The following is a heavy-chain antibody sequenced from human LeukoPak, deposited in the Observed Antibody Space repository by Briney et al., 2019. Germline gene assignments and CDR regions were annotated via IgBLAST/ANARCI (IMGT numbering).Heavy chain of an antibody. CDR1: GGSISSGGYS. CDR2: TYYSGST. Sequence: SETLSLTCAVSGGSISSGGYSWSWIRQPPGKGLEWTGYTYYSGSTNYNPSLKSRVTMSVDTSKNQFSLKLSSVTAADTAVYYCARDGDSSGYSTFDYWGQGTLVTVSS. CDR3: ARDGDSSGYSTFDY. J-gene: IGHJ4*02. V-gene: IGHV4-61*08. D-gene: IGHD3-22*01.